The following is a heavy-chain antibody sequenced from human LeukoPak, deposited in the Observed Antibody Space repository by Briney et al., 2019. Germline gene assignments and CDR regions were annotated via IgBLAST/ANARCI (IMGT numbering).Heavy chain of an antibody. Sequence: GRSLRLSCAASGFTFSSYWMHWVRQAPGKGLVWVSRINSDGSSTSYADSVKGRFTISRDNAKNTLYLQMNSLRAEDTAVYYCARGLGDYDPFGIWGQGTMVTVSS. J-gene: IGHJ3*02. CDR2: INSDGSST. D-gene: IGHD4-17*01. CDR3: ARGLGDYDPFGI. CDR1: GFTFSSYW. V-gene: IGHV3-74*01.